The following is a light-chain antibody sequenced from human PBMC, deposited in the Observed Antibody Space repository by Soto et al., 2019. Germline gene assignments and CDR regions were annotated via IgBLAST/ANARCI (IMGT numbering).Light chain of an antibody. J-gene: IGKJ1*01. Sequence: DVVMIQSPLSLPVTLGQPASISCRSSQSLLTSDGNTYLNWFQQRPGQSPRRLIYKVSNRDSGVPDRFSGSWSGTDFTLKISRVEAEDVGVYYCMQGTHWPWTFGQGTKVEIK. CDR3: MQGTHWPWT. V-gene: IGKV2-30*01. CDR1: QSLLTSDGNTY. CDR2: KVS.